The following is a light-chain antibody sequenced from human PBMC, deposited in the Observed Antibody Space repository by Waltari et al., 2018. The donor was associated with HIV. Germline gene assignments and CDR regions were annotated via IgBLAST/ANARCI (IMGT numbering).Light chain of an antibody. CDR3: MQSAQFPLT. CDR1: GTLLQSDGKTY. Sequence: EIVMTQTPPFLSVAPGQAASISCKSSGTLLQSDGKTYFYWYVQKTGQPPQLLLYEVSNRFTGVPDRFIGSGSGTDFTLILSRVEAEDVGVYYCMQSAQFPLTFGGGTKVEIK. V-gene: IGKV2D-29*01. J-gene: IGKJ4*01. CDR2: EVS.